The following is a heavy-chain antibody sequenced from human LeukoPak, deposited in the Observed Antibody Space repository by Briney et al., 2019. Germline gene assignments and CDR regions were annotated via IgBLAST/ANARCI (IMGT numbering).Heavy chain of an antibody. D-gene: IGHD3-10*01. V-gene: IGHV1-2*02. Sequence: ASVKVSCKASGYTFTGYYMHWVRQAPGQGLEWLGWINPKSGGTNYAQKFQGRVTMTRDTSISTAYMEVSRLRSDDTAVYYCARDRITMVRGAPRPPSHWGQGTLVTVSS. CDR1: GYTFTGYY. CDR3: ARDRITMVRGAPRPPSH. CDR2: INPKSGGT. J-gene: IGHJ4*02.